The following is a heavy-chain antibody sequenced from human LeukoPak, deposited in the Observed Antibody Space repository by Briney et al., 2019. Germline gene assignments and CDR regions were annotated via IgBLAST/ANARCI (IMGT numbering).Heavy chain of an antibody. V-gene: IGHV3-74*01. D-gene: IGHD4-17*01. J-gene: IGHJ3*02. CDR2: INSDGSST. CDR3: ARSIYGDFAFDI. Sequence: GGSLRLSCAASGFTFSSYWMHWVRHAPGKGLVWVSRINSDGSSTSYADSVKGRFTISRDNAKNTLYLQMNSLRAEDTAVYYCARSIYGDFAFDIWGQGTMVTVSS. CDR1: GFTFSSYW.